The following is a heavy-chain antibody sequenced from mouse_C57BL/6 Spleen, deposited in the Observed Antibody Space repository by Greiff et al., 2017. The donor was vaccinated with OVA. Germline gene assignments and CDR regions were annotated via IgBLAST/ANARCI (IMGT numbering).Heavy chain of an antibody. V-gene: IGHV1-52*01. CDR3: ARDDGGDFDV. CDR1: GYTFTSYW. D-gene: IGHD2-3*01. CDR2: IDPSGGGT. Sequence: QVQLQQPGAELVRPGSSVKLSCKASGYTFTSYWMHWVKQRPIQGLEWIGKIDPSGGGTHYNQKFKGKATLTVDKSSSTAYMQLSSLTSEDSAVYYCARDDGGDFDVWGTGTTVTVSA. J-gene: IGHJ1*03.